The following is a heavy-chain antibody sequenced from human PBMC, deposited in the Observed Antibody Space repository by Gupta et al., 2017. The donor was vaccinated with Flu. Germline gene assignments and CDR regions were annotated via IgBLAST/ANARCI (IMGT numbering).Heavy chain of an antibody. D-gene: IGHD6-19*01. J-gene: IGHJ4*02. V-gene: IGHV3-23*01. CDR1: FGDYA. Sequence: FGDYAMNWVRQTPGRGLQWVTGMSGSGSSAFYEDSVKGRFIVSRDNSKNTLYLEMNSLRGEDTATYYCARDPGMTVAGVFGLWGQGTLVSVSS. CDR2: MSGSGSSA. CDR3: ARDPGMTVAGVFGL.